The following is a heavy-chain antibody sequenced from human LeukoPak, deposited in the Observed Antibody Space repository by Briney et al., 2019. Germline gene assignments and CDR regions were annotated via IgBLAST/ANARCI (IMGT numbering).Heavy chain of an antibody. CDR1: GFIFSGFW. CDR3: ARERVLGGYYYYMDV. Sequence: GGSLRLSCAASGFIFSGFWMSWVRQAPGKGLEWVANIKKDGSEKYYVDSVKGRFTISRDNAKNSLYLQMNSLRAEDTAVYYCARERVLGGYYYYMDVWGKGTTVTVSS. D-gene: IGHD3-16*01. CDR2: IKKDGSEK. V-gene: IGHV3-7*01. J-gene: IGHJ6*03.